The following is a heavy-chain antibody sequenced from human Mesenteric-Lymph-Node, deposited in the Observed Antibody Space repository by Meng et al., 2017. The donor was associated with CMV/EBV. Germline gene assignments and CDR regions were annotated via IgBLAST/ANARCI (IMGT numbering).Heavy chain of an antibody. V-gene: IGHV1-8*01. D-gene: IGHD2-2*02. CDR3: ARGRDWGYCSSTSCYTGGYYYGMDV. Sequence: ASVKVSCKASGYTFTSYDINWVRQATGQGLEWMGWMNPNSGNTGYAQKFQGRVTMTRNTSISTAYMELSSLRSEDTAVYYCARGRDWGYCSSTSCYTGGYYYGMDVWGQGTTVTVSS. CDR1: GYTFTSYD. CDR2: MNPNSGNT. J-gene: IGHJ6*02.